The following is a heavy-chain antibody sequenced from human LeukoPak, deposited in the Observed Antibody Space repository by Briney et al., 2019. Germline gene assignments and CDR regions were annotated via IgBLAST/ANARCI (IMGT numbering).Heavy chain of an antibody. J-gene: IGHJ4*02. Sequence: GESLRLSCAASGFIFSPFWMHWVRQAPGKGLVWVSRISDDGANTMYADSVKGRFTISRDNARNTLYLQMNSLRDDDTAVYYCARDYNSSPDYWGQGTLVTVPS. CDR2: ISDDGANT. CDR1: GFIFSPFW. D-gene: IGHD3-10*01. V-gene: IGHV3-74*03. CDR3: ARDYNSSPDY.